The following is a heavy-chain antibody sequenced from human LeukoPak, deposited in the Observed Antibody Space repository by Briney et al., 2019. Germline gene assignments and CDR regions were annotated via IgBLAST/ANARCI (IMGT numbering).Heavy chain of an antibody. CDR3: ARGLSSPGLDH. V-gene: IGHV4-59*01. J-gene: IGHJ4*02. CDR1: GGSISSYY. D-gene: IGHD6-6*01. Sequence: SETLSLTCTVSGGSISSYYWSWIRQPPGKGLEWIAYIYYSGSSNYNPSLMSRVTISVDTSKNQLSLKLTSVTAADTAVYYCARGLSSPGLDHWGQGTLVTVSS. CDR2: IYYSGSS.